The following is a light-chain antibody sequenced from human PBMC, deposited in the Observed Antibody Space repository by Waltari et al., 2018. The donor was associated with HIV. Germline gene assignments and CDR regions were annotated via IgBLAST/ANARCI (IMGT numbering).Light chain of an antibody. CDR2: TNG. CDR1: SSNIGSNI. J-gene: IGLJ3*02. CDR3: AAWDDSLNGM. Sequence: QSVMTQPHTVSETPGQNATISCYGSSSNIGSNIVNWYHQLTGTAPKLLIYTNGQRPSGVPGRFSGSKSGTSASLAISGLQSADEADYYCAAWDDSLNGMFGGGTKLTVL. V-gene: IGLV1-44*01.